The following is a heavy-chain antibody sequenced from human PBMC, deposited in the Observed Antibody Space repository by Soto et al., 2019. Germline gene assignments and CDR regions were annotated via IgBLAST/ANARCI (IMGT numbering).Heavy chain of an antibody. V-gene: IGHV3-23*01. D-gene: IGHD5-18*01. J-gene: IGHJ4*02. CDR1: GFTVSSSA. CDR3: ARGYSYGAYFDY. Sequence: GGSLRLSCAASGFTVSSSAMIWVRQAPGKGLEWVATFSAGGSRYYADSVKGRFTISRDNSKNTLYLQMNSLRAEDTAVYYCARGYSYGAYFDYWGQGTLVTVSS. CDR2: FSAGGSR.